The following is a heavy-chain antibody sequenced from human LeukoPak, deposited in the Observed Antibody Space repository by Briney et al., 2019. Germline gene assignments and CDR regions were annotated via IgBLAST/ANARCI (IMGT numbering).Heavy chain of an antibody. J-gene: IGHJ4*02. CDR1: GYTFTRYA. Sequence: GASVKISCKASGYTFTRYAVHWVRQAPGQRPEWMGWINAGSGDTKYSPKFQGRVTMTEDTSTDTGYLELSSLTSEDTAVYYCTSPPSLSSGWFFRYWGQGTLVTVS. CDR2: INAGSGDT. D-gene: IGHD6-19*01. CDR3: TSPPSLSSGWFFRY. V-gene: IGHV1-3*01.